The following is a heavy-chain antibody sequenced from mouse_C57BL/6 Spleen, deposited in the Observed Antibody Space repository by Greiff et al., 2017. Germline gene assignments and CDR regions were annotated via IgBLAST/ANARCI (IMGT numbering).Heavy chain of an antibody. CDR1: GFTFTDYY. V-gene: IGHV7-3*01. D-gene: IGHD1-1*01. CDR3: ARSLYYYGSSQYYFDY. J-gene: IGHJ2*01. Sequence: EVKVEESGGGLVQPGGSLSLSCAASGFTFTDYYMSWVRQPPGKALEWLGFIRNKANGYTTEYSASVKGRFTISRDNSHSILYLQMNALRAEDSATYYCARSLYYYGSSQYYFDYWGQGTTLTVSS. CDR2: IRNKANGYTT.